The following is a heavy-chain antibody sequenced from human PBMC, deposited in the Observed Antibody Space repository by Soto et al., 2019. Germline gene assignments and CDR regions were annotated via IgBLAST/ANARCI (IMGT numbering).Heavy chain of an antibody. CDR3: THGPFIAGDS. D-gene: IGHD2-15*01. Sequence: EVQLLESGGGLVRPGGSLRLSCEASGFSFSNYAMSWVRQAPGKGLEWVSSITSGGDSTYLADSVKGRFTISRDNSKNTLFLQLDSLRAEDTAVYYCTHGPFIAGDSWGQGTLVTVSS. V-gene: IGHV3-23*01. CDR1: GFSFSNYA. J-gene: IGHJ5*01. CDR2: ITSGGDST.